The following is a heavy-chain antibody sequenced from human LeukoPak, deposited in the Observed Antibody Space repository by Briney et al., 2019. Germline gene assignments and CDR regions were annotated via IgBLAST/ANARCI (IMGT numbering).Heavy chain of an antibody. Sequence: PSETLSLTCTVSGGSISSYYWSWIRQPAGKGLEWIGRIYTSGSTNYNPSLKSRVTMSVDTSKNQFSLKLSSVTAADTAMYYCARPIYDSSGYGLDYWGQGTLVTVSS. V-gene: IGHV4-4*07. CDR1: GGSISSYY. CDR2: IYTSGST. J-gene: IGHJ4*02. CDR3: ARPIYDSSGYGLDY. D-gene: IGHD3-22*01.